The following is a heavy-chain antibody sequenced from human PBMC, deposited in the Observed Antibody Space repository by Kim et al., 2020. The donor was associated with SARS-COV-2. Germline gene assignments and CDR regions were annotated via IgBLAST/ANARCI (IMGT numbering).Heavy chain of an antibody. CDR2: IYYSGST. CDR1: GGSISSSSYY. V-gene: IGHV4-39*01. CDR3: ARLRCHSSGRAGGYYGMDV. Sequence: SETLSLTCTVSGGSISSSSYYWGWIRQPPGKGLEWIGSIYYSGSTYYNPSLKSRVTISVDTSKNQFSLKLSSVTAADTAVYYCARLRCHSSGRAGGYYGMDVWGQGTTVTVSS. J-gene: IGHJ6*02. D-gene: IGHD6-19*01.